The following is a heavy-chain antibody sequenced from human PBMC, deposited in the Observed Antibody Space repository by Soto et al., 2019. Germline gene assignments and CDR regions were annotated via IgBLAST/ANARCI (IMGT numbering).Heavy chain of an antibody. CDR1: GGSISSYY. Sequence: SETLSLTCTVSGGSISSYYWSWIRQPPGKGLEWIGYIYYSGSTNYNPSLKSRVTISVDTSKNQFSLKLSSVTAADTAVYYCAMIEAVAGEYYFDYWGQGTLVTVSS. V-gene: IGHV4-59*01. D-gene: IGHD6-19*01. CDR3: AMIEAVAGEYYFDY. J-gene: IGHJ4*02. CDR2: IYYSGST.